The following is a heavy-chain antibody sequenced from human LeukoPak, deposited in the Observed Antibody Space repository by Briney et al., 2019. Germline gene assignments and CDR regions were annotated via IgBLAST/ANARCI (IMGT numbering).Heavy chain of an antibody. CDR3: AKGGRGFQGSGYYPFASNYYYYMDV. V-gene: IGHV3-23*01. D-gene: IGHD3-3*01. CDR1: GFASSSSA. J-gene: IGHJ6*03. CDR2: ISVSGGST. Sequence: SGGSLRLSCSASGFASSSSAMSWVRKAQGKGLEWVSAISVSGGSTYNTDSVKGRLTTSRDNSKKTPYLQMNSLRAEDTAVYYCAKGGRGFQGSGYYPFASNYYYYMDVWGKGTTVTVSS.